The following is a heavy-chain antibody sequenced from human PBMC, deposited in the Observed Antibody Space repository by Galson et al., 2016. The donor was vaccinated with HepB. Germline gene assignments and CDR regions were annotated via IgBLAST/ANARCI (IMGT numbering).Heavy chain of an antibody. CDR3: ARRGSGIIRGIVAYYDYGMDV. J-gene: IGHJ6*02. V-gene: IGHV5-51*01. Sequence: QSGAEVKKPGESLKISCKGSGYNFTNYWIGWGRQMPGKGLEWMGIINPGDSDTRYNPSIQGQVIISADKSINSAYLQWSSLEASDSAMYFCARRGSGIIRGIVAYYDYGMDVWGQGTRVTVSS. CDR1: GYNFTNYW. CDR2: INPGDSDT. D-gene: IGHD2-21*01.